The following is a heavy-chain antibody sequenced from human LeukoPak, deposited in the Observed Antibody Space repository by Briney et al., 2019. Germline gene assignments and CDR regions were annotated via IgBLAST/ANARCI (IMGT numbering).Heavy chain of an antibody. CDR1: GFTFSSYW. CDR3: ARDYSDPNFDY. J-gene: IGHJ4*02. CDR2: IKQDGSEK. V-gene: IGHV3-7*01. D-gene: IGHD2-15*01. Sequence: PGRSLRLSCAASGFTFSSYWMSWVHQAPGKGLEWVANIKQDGSEKYYVDSVKGRFTISRDNAKNSLYLQMNSLRAEDTAVYYCARDYSDPNFDYWGQGTLVTVSS.